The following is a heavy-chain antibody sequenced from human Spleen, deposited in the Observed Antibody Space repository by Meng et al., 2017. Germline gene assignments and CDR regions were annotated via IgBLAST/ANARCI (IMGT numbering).Heavy chain of an antibody. CDR1: GFTVSSNY. D-gene: IGHD3-22*01. J-gene: IGHJ3*01. CDR2: ISSSSSYI. V-gene: IGHV3-21*01. Sequence: GGSLRLSCAASGFTVSSNYMSWVRQAPGKGLEWVSSISSSSSYIYYADSVKGRFTISRDNSENTLYLQMNSLRAEDTAVYYCARQLYDSSDACDLWGQGTMVTVSS. CDR3: ARQLYDSSDACDL.